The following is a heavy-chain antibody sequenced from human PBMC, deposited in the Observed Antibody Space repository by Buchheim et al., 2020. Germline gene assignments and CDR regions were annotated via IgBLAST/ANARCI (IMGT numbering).Heavy chain of an antibody. D-gene: IGHD2-15*01. Sequence: QVQLQESGPGLVKPSGTLSLTCAVSGGSISSSNWWSWVRQPPGKGLEWIGEIYHSGSTNYNPSLKSRVTISVDKSKNQFYLKLSSVTAADTAVYYCAREGVGYCSGGSCYSFYYGMDVWGQGT. CDR1: GGSISSSNW. CDR2: IYHSGST. V-gene: IGHV4-4*02. J-gene: IGHJ6*02. CDR3: AREGVGYCSGGSCYSFYYGMDV.